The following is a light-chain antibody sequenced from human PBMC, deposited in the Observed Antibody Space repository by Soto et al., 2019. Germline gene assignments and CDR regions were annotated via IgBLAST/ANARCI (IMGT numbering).Light chain of an antibody. V-gene: IGKV1-5*03. Sequence: DIHMTQSPSTLSASVGDRVTMTCGASQSISTWLAWYQQEPGKAPKLLIHKASSLQSGVPSRFSGSGSGTEFTLTISSLQPDDFATYYCQHYNSYSEAFGQGTKVDIK. J-gene: IGKJ1*01. CDR1: QSISTW. CDR2: KAS. CDR3: QHYNSYSEA.